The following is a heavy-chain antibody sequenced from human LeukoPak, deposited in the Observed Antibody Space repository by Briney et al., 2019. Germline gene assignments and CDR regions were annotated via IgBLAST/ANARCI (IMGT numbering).Heavy chain of an antibody. CDR1: SXX. CDR3: ARKGNCSSTSCYAGYYYYYGMDV. D-gene: IGHD2-2*01. Sequence: SXXXXWVRQAPGXXLEWXSVIYGGGDTYYADSVTGRFTISRDNSKNTLYLQMNSLRVEDTAVYYCARKGNCSSTSCYAGYYYYYGMDVWGQGTRSPSP. CDR2: IYGGGDT. J-gene: IGHJ6*02. V-gene: IGHV3-53*01.